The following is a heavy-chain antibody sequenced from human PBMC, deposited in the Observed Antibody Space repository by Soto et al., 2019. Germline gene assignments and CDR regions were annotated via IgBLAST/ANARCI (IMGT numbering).Heavy chain of an antibody. V-gene: IGHV4-34*01. CDR2: INHSGST. D-gene: IGHD2-15*01. CDR1: GGSFSCYY. CDR3: STDSELLPLDI. Sequence: PSETLSLTCAVYGGSFSCYYWSWIRQPPGKGLEWIGEINHSGSTNYNPSLKSRVTISVATSKNQFSLKLSSVTAADTAVYYCSTDSELLPLDIWGQGTMVTVSS. J-gene: IGHJ3*02.